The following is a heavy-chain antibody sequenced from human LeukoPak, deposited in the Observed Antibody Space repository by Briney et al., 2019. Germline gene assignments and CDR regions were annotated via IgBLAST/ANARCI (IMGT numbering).Heavy chain of an antibody. Sequence: PRRSLRLSCAASGFTFSKYRMLWVRQAPGEGLESVSRINTDGTVTTYADSVKGRFTVSRDNADNTMFLQMNSVRDEDTAVYYCATKQWLAPPPDSWGQGTPVTVCS. V-gene: IGHV3-74*01. J-gene: IGHJ4*02. CDR3: ATKQWLAPPPDS. CDR1: GFTFSKYR. D-gene: IGHD6-19*01. CDR2: INTDGTVT.